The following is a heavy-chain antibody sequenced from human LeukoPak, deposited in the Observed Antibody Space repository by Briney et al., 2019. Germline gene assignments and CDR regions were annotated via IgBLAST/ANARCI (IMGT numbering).Heavy chain of an antibody. Sequence: GGSLRLSCAASGFTFSSYWMSWVRQAPGKGLEWVANIKQDGSEKYYVDSVKGRFTISRDNAKNSLYLQMNSLRAEDTAVYYCARPLWFGEPDAFDIWGQGTMVTVSS. CDR2: IKQDGSEK. CDR1: GFTFSSYW. V-gene: IGHV3-7*01. D-gene: IGHD3-10*01. CDR3: ARPLWFGEPDAFDI. J-gene: IGHJ3*02.